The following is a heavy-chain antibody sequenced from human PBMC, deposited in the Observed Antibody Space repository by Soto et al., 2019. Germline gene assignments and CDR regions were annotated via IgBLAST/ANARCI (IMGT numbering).Heavy chain of an antibody. Sequence: QVQLKESGPGLVNPSGTLSLTCAVSSGSINTNNWWSWVRQPPGKGLEWIGEIFHRGSTNYNPSFKSRVTISLDKSNNHFSLKLISVTAADTAVYYCVRGALRAPATFDYWGQGTPVTVSS. V-gene: IGHV4-4*02. CDR3: VRGALRAPATFDY. J-gene: IGHJ4*02. D-gene: IGHD1-26*01. CDR1: SGSINTNNW. CDR2: IFHRGST.